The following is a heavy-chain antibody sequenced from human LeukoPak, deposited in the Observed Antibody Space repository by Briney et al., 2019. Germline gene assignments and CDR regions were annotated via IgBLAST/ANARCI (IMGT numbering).Heavy chain of an antibody. J-gene: IGHJ4*02. CDR3: AKRKGGLRDPDY. CDR2: ISTSGSTI. V-gene: IGHV3-11*01. CDR1: GFTFSDYY. Sequence: GGSLRLSCAASGFTFSDYYMNWIRQAPGKGLEWVSYISTSGSTIYYADSVEGRFTISRDNSKNTLYLQMNSLRAEDTAVYYCAKRKGGLRDPDYWGQGTLVTVSS. D-gene: IGHD3-16*01.